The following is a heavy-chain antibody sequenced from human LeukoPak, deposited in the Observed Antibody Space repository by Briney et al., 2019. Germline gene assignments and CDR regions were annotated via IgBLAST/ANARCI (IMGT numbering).Heavy chain of an antibody. V-gene: IGHV3-20*04. Sequence: GGSLRLSCAASGFTFDDYGMSWVRQAPGKGLEWVSGINWNGGSTGYADSVKGRFTISRDNAKNSLYLQMSSLTPEDTALYYCAKDALPIVGATRGLDYWGQGTLVTVSS. CDR1: GFTFDDYG. D-gene: IGHD1-26*01. CDR2: INWNGGST. CDR3: AKDALPIVGATRGLDY. J-gene: IGHJ4*02.